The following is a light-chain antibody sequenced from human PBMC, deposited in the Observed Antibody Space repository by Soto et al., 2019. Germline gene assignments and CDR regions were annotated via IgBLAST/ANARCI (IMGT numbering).Light chain of an antibody. CDR2: GAS. Sequence: EAVLTQSPATLSVFPGERATLSCRASQSVATNLAWYQQRPGQAPRLLIYGASKRAIGLPARFSGSGSGTEFTLTISRMEPEDFAVYCCQQYGSSPRTFGQGTKVDIK. CDR3: QQYGSSPRT. V-gene: IGKV3-15*01. CDR1: QSVATN. J-gene: IGKJ1*01.